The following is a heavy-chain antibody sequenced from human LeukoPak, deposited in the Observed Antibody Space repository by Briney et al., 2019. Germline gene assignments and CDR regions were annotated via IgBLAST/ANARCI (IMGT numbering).Heavy chain of an antibody. CDR3: ARVKDRYSGSGPLDY. CDR1: GFTFSSYS. V-gene: IGHV3-21*01. Sequence: GGSLRLSCAASGFTFSSYSMNWVRQAPGKGLEWVSSISSSSSYIYYADSVKGRFTISRDNAKNSLYLQMNSLRAEDTAVYYCARVKDRYSGSGPLDYWGQGTLVTVSS. J-gene: IGHJ4*02. CDR2: ISSSSSYI. D-gene: IGHD6-13*01.